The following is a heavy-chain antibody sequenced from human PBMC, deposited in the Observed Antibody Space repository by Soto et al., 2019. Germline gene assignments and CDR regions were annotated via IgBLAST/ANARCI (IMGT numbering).Heavy chain of an antibody. CDR2: ISSSSSYI. CDR3: ARDLSSSWEYYGMDV. D-gene: IGHD6-13*01. Sequence: GGSLRLSCAASGFTFSSYSMNWVRQAPGKGLEWVSSISSSSSYIYYTDSVKGRFTISRDNAKNSLYLQMNSLRAEDTAVYYCARDLSSSWEYYGMDVWGQGTTVTVSS. V-gene: IGHV3-21*01. J-gene: IGHJ6*02. CDR1: GFTFSSYS.